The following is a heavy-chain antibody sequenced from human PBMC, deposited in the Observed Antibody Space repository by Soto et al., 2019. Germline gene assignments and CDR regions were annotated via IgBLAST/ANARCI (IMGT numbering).Heavy chain of an antibody. CDR3: TTETYGSGSYWAGNWFDP. V-gene: IGHV3-15*01. D-gene: IGHD3-10*01. CDR2: IKSKTDGGTT. CDR1: GFTFSNAW. J-gene: IGHJ5*02. Sequence: EVQLVESGGGLVKPGGSLRLSCAASGFTFSNAWMSWVRQAPGKGLEWVGRIKSKTDGGTTDYAAPVKGRFTISRDDSKNTLYLQMNSLKTEDTAVYYCTTETYGSGSYWAGNWFDPWGQGTLVTVSS.